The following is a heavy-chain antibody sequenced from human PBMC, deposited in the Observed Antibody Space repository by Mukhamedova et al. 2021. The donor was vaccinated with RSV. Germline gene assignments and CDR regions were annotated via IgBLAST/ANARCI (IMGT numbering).Heavy chain of an antibody. Sequence: VRQAPGQGLEWMGGIIPILGIANYAQKFQGRVTITADKSTSTAYMELSSLRSEDTAVYYCARGTLELPYAFGIWGQGTMVNVSS. V-gene: IGHV1-69*10. CDR3: ARGTLELPYAFGI. J-gene: IGHJ3*02. D-gene: IGHD1-7*01. CDR2: IIPILGIA.